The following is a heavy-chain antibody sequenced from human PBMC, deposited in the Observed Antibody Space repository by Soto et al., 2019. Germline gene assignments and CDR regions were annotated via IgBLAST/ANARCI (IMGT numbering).Heavy chain of an antibody. Sequence: QVQLVQSGAEVKKPGSSVKVSCKASGGTFSSYAISWVRQAPGQGLEWMGGIIPIFGTANYAQKFQGRVTITADESTSTAYMELSSLRSEDTAVYYCARDLKMSSPSITMIVVGPGSWFDPWGQGTLVTVSS. CDR1: GGTFSSYA. J-gene: IGHJ5*02. CDR3: ARDLKMSSPSITMIVVGPGSWFDP. CDR2: IIPIFGTA. D-gene: IGHD3-22*01. V-gene: IGHV1-69*01.